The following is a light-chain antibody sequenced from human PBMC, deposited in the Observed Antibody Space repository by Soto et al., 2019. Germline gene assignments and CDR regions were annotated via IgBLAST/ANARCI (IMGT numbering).Light chain of an antibody. Sequence: DIHMTQSPSTLSASVGDRVIITCRASQSISSWLAWYQQKPGKAPKLLIYNASSLDSGVPSRFSGSGAGTECTRTISSLQPDDFATYYCQQYNSYPRTFCQGTKVDIK. CDR1: QSISSW. V-gene: IGKV1-5*03. J-gene: IGKJ1*01. CDR2: NAS. CDR3: QQYNSYPRT.